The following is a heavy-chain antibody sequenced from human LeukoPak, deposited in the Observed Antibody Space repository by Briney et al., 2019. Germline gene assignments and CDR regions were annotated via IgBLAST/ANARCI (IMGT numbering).Heavy chain of an antibody. V-gene: IGHV1-2*02. D-gene: IGHD2-15*01. CDR3: ARMDLGRIYFDY. Sequence: GSVKVSCKASGYTFTGYYMHWVRQAPGQGLEWMGWINPNSGGTHYAQKFQGRVTMTRDTSISTAYMELSRLRSDDTAVYYCARMDLGRIYFDYWGQGTLVTASS. J-gene: IGHJ4*02. CDR1: GYTFTGYY. CDR2: INPNSGGT.